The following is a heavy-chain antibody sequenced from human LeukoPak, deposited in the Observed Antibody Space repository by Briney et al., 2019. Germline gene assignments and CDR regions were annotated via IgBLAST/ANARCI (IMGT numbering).Heavy chain of an antibody. Sequence: GGSLRLSCAASGFTFSDYYMSWIRQAPGKGLEWVSYISSSGSTIYYADSVKGRFTISRDNAKNSLYLQMNSLRAEDTALYYCAKDIRRQGSGWYAAFDYWGQGTLVTVSS. CDR2: ISSSGSTI. CDR3: AKDIRRQGSGWYAAFDY. CDR1: GFTFSDYY. D-gene: IGHD6-19*01. V-gene: IGHV3-11*01. J-gene: IGHJ4*02.